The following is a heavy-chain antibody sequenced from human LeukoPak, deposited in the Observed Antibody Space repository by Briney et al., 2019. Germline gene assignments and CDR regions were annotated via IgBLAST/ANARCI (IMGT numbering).Heavy chain of an antibody. CDR1: GFTFRSYW. Sequence: GGSLRLSCAASGFTFRSYWMSWVRQAPGKGLEWVANIKQDGSEKPSVDSVEGRFIISRDNAKESLYLQMNSLRAEDTAVYYCAREAYSGSYFDYWGQGTLVTVSS. J-gene: IGHJ4*02. D-gene: IGHD5-12*01. CDR2: IKQDGSEK. CDR3: AREAYSGSYFDY. V-gene: IGHV3-7*03.